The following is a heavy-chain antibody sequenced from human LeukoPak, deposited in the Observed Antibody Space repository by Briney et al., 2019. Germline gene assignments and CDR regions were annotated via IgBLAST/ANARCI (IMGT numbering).Heavy chain of an antibody. V-gene: IGHV3-48*03. CDR1: GFTFSNYE. CDR2: ISSSGSII. D-gene: IGHD1-1*01. Sequence: PGGSLRLSCAASGFTFSNYEMNWVRQAPGKGLEWVAFISSSGSIIYYADSVKGRFTISRDNAKNSLYLQMNSLRVEDTAVYYYARDTTHADDWGQGTLVTVSS. CDR3: ARDTTHADD. J-gene: IGHJ4*02.